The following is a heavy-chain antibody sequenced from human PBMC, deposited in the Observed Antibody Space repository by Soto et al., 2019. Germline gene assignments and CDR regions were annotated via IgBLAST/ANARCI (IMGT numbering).Heavy chain of an antibody. Sequence: GGSLRLSCAASGFTFSGSAMHWVRQASGKGLEWVGRIRSKANSYATAYAASVKGRFTISRDDSKNTAYPQMNSLKTEDTAVYYCTHAVGIMDVWGKGTTVTVSS. J-gene: IGHJ6*04. CDR2: IRSKANSYAT. D-gene: IGHD2-21*01. CDR1: GFTFSGSA. CDR3: THAVGIMDV. V-gene: IGHV3-73*01.